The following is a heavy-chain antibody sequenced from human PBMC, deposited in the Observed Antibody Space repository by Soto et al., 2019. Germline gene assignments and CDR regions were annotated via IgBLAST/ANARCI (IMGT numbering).Heavy chain of an antibody. D-gene: IGHD6-13*01. CDR1: GFTFSSYS. V-gene: IGHV3-48*01. CDR3: ARVALAAGRPGC. Sequence: EVQLVESGGGLVQPGGSLRLSCAASGFTFSSYSMNWVRQAPGKGLEWISYIGTSSSIIYYADSVKGRFTISRDNAKNSLYLQMNNLRAEDTAVYYCARVALAAGRPGCWGQGTLVTVSS. J-gene: IGHJ4*02. CDR2: IGTSSSII.